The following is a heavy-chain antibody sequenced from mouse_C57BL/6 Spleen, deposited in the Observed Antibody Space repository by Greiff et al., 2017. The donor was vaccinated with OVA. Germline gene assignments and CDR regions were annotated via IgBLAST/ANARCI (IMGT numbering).Heavy chain of an antibody. CDR1: GFTFTDYY. V-gene: IGHV7-3*01. CDR3: ARYYGYDEDAMDY. J-gene: IGHJ4*01. D-gene: IGHD2-2*01. Sequence: EVQVVESGGGLVQPGGSLSLSCAASGFTFTDYYMSWVRQPPGKALEWLGFIRNKANGYTTEYSASVKGRFTISRDNSQSILYLQMNALRAEDSATYYCARYYGYDEDAMDYWGRGTSVTVSS. CDR2: IRNKANGYTT.